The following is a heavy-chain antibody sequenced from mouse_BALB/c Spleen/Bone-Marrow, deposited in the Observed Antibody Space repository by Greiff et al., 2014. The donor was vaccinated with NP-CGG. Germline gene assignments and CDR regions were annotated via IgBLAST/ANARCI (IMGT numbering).Heavy chain of an antibody. Sequence: VQLQQSGGGLVQPGGSLRLSCATSGFTFTDYYMSWVRQPPGKALEWLGFIRNKANGYTTGYSASVKGRFTISRDNSQSILYLQMNTLRAEDSATYYCARGWITTGFAYWGQGALVTVSA. CDR1: GFTFTDYY. CDR3: ARGWITTGFAY. V-gene: IGHV7-3*02. J-gene: IGHJ3*01. D-gene: IGHD1-1*01. CDR2: IRNKANGYTT.